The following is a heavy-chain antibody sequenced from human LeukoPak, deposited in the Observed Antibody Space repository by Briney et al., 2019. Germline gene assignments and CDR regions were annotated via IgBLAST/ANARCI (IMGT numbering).Heavy chain of an antibody. D-gene: IGHD5-12*01. Sequence: ASVKVSCKASGYTFTCYYMHWVRQAPGQGLEWMGRINPNSGGTNYAQKFQGRVTMTRDTSISTAYMELSRLRSDDTAVYYCARAASIVATIGTFGYWGQGTLVTVSS. J-gene: IGHJ4*02. V-gene: IGHV1-2*06. CDR2: INPNSGGT. CDR1: GYTFTCYY. CDR3: ARAASIVATIGTFGY.